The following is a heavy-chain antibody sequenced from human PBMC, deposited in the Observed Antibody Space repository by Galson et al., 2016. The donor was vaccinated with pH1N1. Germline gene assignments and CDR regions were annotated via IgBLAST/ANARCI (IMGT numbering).Heavy chain of an antibody. V-gene: IGHV3-64*02. CDR2: IKSNGETT. CDR1: GFRFSDYG. Sequence: SLRLSCATSGFRFSDYGIHWVRQAPGKGLEYVPAIKSNGETTYYADSVKGRFTISRDNSKNMVYLQMGSLRAEDMAVYYCARVRVSTTAPYFDYWGQGTLVTVSS. D-gene: IGHD1-1*01. J-gene: IGHJ4*02. CDR3: ARVRVSTTAPYFDY.